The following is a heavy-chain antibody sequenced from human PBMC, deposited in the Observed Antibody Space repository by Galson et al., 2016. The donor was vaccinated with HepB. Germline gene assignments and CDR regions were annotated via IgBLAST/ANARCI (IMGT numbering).Heavy chain of an antibody. D-gene: IGHD3-10*01. Sequence: SVKVSCKASGYTFSTYAMHWVRQAPGQRLEWMGWINAGNGNTNYSQKFQGRVTITRDTSASTAYMELSSLRSEDTAVYYCTRDLHPTEQLLWFGELLKYWGQGTLVTVTS. CDR3: TRDLHPTEQLLWFGELLKY. CDR2: INAGNGNT. V-gene: IGHV1-3*01. J-gene: IGHJ4*02. CDR1: GYTFSTYA.